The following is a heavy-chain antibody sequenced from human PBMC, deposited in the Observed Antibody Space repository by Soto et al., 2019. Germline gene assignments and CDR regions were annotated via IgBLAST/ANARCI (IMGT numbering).Heavy chain of an antibody. J-gene: IGHJ4*02. CDR2: IYYSGST. Sequence: SETLSLTCTVSGGSISSYYWSWIRQPPGKGLEWIGYIYYSGSTNYNPSLKSRVTISVDTSKNQFSLKLSSVTAADTAVYYCARGISWSYFDYWGQGTLVTVSS. D-gene: IGHD6-13*01. CDR3: ARGISWSYFDY. CDR1: GGSISSYY. V-gene: IGHV4-59*01.